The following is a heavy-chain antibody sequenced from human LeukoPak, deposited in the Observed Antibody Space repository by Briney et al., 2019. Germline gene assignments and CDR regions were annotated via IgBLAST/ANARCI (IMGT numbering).Heavy chain of an antibody. CDR1: GYTFTSYA. Sequence: SVKVSCKASGYTFTSYAISWVRQAPGQGLEWMGGIVPIFGTANYAQKFQGRVTITADESTSTAYMELSSLRSEDTAVYYCARVDVDTAMVNRPVGPYYYYGMDVWGQGTTVTVSS. V-gene: IGHV1-69*13. CDR3: ARVDVDTAMVNRPVGPYYYYGMDV. D-gene: IGHD5-18*01. J-gene: IGHJ6*02. CDR2: IVPIFGTA.